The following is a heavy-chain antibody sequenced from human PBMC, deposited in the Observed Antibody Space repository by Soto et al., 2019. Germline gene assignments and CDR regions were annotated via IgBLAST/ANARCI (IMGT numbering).Heavy chain of an antibody. CDR3: ARIYCSSSSCYIDF. D-gene: IGHD2-2*02. J-gene: IGHJ4*02. CDR2: INQDGSQK. Sequence: EVQLVESGGGLVQPGGSLRLSCAASGFTLSNYWMSWVRQAPGKGLVWVANINQDGSQKFYLDSVEGRFTISRDNARNSLYLQMNSLRAEDTAIYYCARIYCSSSSCYIDFWGQGILVTVSS. V-gene: IGHV3-7*03. CDR1: GFTLSNYW.